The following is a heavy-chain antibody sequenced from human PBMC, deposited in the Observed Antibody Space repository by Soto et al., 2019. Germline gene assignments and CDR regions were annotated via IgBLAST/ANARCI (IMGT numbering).Heavy chain of an antibody. Sequence: GSLILSFAVSASSLSHFELNWVRQAPGKGLEWVSYISTSGDTTRYADSVKGRFTISRDNAKNSLYLQMNSLRVEDTAVYYCSSWSYWGQGTLVTVSS. CDR2: ISTSGDTT. V-gene: IGHV3-48*03. CDR1: ASSLSHFE. CDR3: SSWSY. J-gene: IGHJ4*02.